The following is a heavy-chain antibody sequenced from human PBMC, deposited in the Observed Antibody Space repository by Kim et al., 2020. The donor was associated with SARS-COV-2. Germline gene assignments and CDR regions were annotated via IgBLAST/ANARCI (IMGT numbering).Heavy chain of an antibody. D-gene: IGHD1-26*01. V-gene: IGHV1-3*01. CDR1: VYAFSNYA. J-gene: IGHJ4*02. CDR2: INAANGNT. CDR3: ARLTVGATTGIDH. Sequence: ASVKVSCKASVYAFSNYAVHWVRQAPGQRLEWMGWINAANGNTRYSQKLQGRVTITRDTSASTAYMELSSLRSEDTAVYYCARLTVGATTGIDHWGQGTLVTVSS.